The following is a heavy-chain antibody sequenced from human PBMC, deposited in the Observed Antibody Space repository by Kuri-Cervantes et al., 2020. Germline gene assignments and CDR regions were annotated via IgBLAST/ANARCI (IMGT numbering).Heavy chain of an antibody. Sequence: SETLSLTCTVSGGSISSSSYYWGWIRQPPGKGLEWIGSIYYSGSTYYNPSLKSRVTISVDTSKNQFSLKLSSVTAADTAVYYCARGALGGSYFDYWGQGTLVTVSS. CDR2: IYYSGST. D-gene: IGHD1-26*01. CDR3: ARGALGGSYFDY. CDR1: GGSISSSSYY. J-gene: IGHJ4*02. V-gene: IGHV4-39*07.